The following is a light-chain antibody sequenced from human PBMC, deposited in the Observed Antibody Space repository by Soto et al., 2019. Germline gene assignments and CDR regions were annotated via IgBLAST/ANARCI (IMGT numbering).Light chain of an antibody. CDR1: QFISSF. Sequence: DFQMTQSPSSLSASVGDTVTITCRASQFISSFLNWYQQKPGKAPKLLIYDASTLQSGVPSRFSGGGSGTDFSLFISNLQPEDFAVYYCQQRAKWPSTFGPGTKVE. CDR2: DAS. J-gene: IGKJ2*02. V-gene: IGKV1-39*01. CDR3: QQRAKWPST.